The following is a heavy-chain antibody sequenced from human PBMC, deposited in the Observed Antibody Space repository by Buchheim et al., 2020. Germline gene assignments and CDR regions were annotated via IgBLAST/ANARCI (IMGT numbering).Heavy chain of an antibody. CDR2: INSDGSST. D-gene: IGHD6-13*01. CDR3: AREAFGSGSTWFDP. Sequence: EVQLVESGGGLVQPGGSLRLSCAASVFTFNTYWMHWVRQAPGKGLVWVSRINSDGSSTTYADSVKGRFTMSRDNAKNTPYLQMNSLRAEDTAVYYCAREAFGSGSTWFDPWGQGTL. CDR1: VFTFNTYW. V-gene: IGHV3-74*01. J-gene: IGHJ5*02.